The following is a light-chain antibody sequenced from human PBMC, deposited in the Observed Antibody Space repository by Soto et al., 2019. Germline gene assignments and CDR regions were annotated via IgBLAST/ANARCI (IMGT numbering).Light chain of an antibody. CDR2: EVS. J-gene: IGLJ2*01. CDR3: SSYTPSSTL. CDR1: SSDVGGYNY. V-gene: IGLV2-14*01. Sequence: QSGLTQPASVSGSPGQSITISCTGTSSDVGGYNYVSWYQQHPGKAPKLMIYEVSNRPSGVSNRFSGSKSGNTASLTISGLQAEDEADYYCSSYTPSSTLFGGGTKLTVL.